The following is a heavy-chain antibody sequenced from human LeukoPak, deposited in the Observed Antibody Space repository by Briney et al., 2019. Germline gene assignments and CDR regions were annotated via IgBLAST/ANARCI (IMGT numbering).Heavy chain of an antibody. CDR3: ARGCRDGYSNYWYFDL. J-gene: IGHJ2*01. CDR1: GGSIRSSSYY. D-gene: IGHD5-24*01. CDR2: IYYTGNT. V-gene: IGHV4-39*07. Sequence: SETLSLTCTVSGGSIRSSSYYWGCIRQPPGKGLEWIGSIYYTGNTYYNPSLKSRVTISVDTSKNQFSLKLRSVTAADTAVYYCARGCRDGYSNYWYFDLWGRGTLVTVSS.